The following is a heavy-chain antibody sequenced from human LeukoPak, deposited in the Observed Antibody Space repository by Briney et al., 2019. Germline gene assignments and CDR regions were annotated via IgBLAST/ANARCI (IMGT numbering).Heavy chain of an antibody. J-gene: IGHJ2*01. V-gene: IGHV4-59*01. CDR3: ARDNPDWYFDL. CDR1: GGSISSYY. Sequence: PETLSLTCTVSGGSISSYYWSWIRQPPGKGLEWIGYIYYSGSTNYNPSLKSRVTIPVDTSKNQFSLKLSSVTAADTAMYYCARDNPDWYFDLWGRGTLVTVSS. D-gene: IGHD1-14*01. CDR2: IYYSGST.